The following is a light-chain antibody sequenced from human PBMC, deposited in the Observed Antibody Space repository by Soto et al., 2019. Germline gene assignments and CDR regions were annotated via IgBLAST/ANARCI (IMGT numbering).Light chain of an antibody. CDR2: SNN. V-gene: IGLV1-44*01. CDR3: AAWDDSLNGVI. J-gene: IGLJ2*01. CDR1: SSNIGSHT. Sequence: QAVVTQPPSASGTPGQRITISCSGSSSNIGSHTVNWHQQVPGTAPKLLIYSNNERPSGVPDRFSGSKSGTSASLAISGLQSGDEADYHCAAWDDSLNGVIFGGGTKLTVL.